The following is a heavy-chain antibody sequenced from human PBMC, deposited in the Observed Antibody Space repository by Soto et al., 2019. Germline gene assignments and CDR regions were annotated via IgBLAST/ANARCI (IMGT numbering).Heavy chain of an antibody. J-gene: IGHJ4*02. V-gene: IGHV3-23*01. CDR3: ANLYYYDSSGYG. CDR2: ISGSGGST. CDR1: GFTFSSYA. Sequence: PGESLKISCAASGFTFSSYAMSWVRQAPGKGLEWVSAISGSGGSTYYADSVKGRFTISRDNSKNTLYLQMNSLRAEDTAVYYCANLYYYDSSGYGWGQGTLVTVSS. D-gene: IGHD3-22*01.